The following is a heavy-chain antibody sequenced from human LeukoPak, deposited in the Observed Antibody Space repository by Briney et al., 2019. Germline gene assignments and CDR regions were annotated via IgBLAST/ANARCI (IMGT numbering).Heavy chain of an antibody. CDR3: ARRAAGYDILTGSDY. D-gene: IGHD3-9*01. Sequence: GESLKISCKGSGYSFTSYWIGWVRQMPGKGLEWMGIIYPGDSDTRYSPSFQGQVTISADESISTAYLQWSSLKASDTAMYYCARRAAGYDILTGSDYWGQGTLVTVSS. J-gene: IGHJ4*02. CDR1: GYSFTSYW. V-gene: IGHV5-51*01. CDR2: IYPGDSDT.